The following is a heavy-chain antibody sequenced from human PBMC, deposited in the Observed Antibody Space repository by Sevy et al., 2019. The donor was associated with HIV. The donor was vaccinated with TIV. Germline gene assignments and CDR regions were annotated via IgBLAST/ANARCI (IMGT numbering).Heavy chain of an antibody. CDR2: INHRGGT. CDR1: GGSFSGYY. V-gene: IGHV4-34*01. J-gene: IGHJ3*02. Sequence: SETLSLTCAVYGGSFSGYYWSWIRQPPGKGLEWIGEINHRGGTNYNPSLKSRVTISVDTSKNQISLKVNSVTAADTAVFYCARHCTGSSCSHAFDIWGQGTRVTVSS. CDR3: ARHCTGSSCSHAFDI. D-gene: IGHD2-15*01.